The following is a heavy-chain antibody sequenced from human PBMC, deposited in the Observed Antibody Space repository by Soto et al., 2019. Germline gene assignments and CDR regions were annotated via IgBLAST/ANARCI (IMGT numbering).Heavy chain of an antibody. V-gene: IGHV4-30-4*01. Sequence: HSETLSLTCAVSSGSISSGDHYWTWIRQPPGKGLEWIGHIYYSGTSYYNPSLKSRVTISVDTSKNQFSLKLSSVTATDAAVYYCATYRRGFSLKFDPWGQGTLVTVSS. CDR1: SGSISSGDHY. CDR2: IYYSGTS. CDR3: ATYRRGFSLKFDP. J-gene: IGHJ5*02. D-gene: IGHD5-18*01.